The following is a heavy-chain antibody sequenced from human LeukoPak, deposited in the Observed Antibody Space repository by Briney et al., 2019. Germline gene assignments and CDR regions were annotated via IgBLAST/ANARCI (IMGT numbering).Heavy chain of an antibody. CDR1: GFTVSSNY. CDR2: IYSGGST. J-gene: IGHJ6*03. D-gene: IGHD6-13*01. CDR3: AKSARYSSSWYDYYYYMDV. V-gene: IGHV3-53*05. Sequence: GGSLRLSCAASGFTVSSNYMSWVRQAPGKGLEWVSVIYSGGSTYYADSVKGRFTISRDNSKNTLYLQMNSLRAEDTAVYYCAKSARYSSSWYDYYYYMDVWGKGTTVTVSS.